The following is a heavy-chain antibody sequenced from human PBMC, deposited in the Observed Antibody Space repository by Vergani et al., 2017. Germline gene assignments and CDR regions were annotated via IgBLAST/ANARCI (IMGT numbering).Heavy chain of an antibody. CDR2: IIPIFGTA. D-gene: IGHD3-22*01. CDR1: GGTFSSYA. Sequence: QVQLVQSGAEVKKPGSSVKVSCKASGGTFSSYAISWVRQAPGQGLEWMGGIIPIFGTANYAQKFQGRVTITADESTSTAYMELSSLRSEDTAVYYCAGVRRYYDSSGYDNDAFDIWGQGTMVTVSS. J-gene: IGHJ3*02. CDR3: AGVRRYYDSSGYDNDAFDI. V-gene: IGHV1-69*01.